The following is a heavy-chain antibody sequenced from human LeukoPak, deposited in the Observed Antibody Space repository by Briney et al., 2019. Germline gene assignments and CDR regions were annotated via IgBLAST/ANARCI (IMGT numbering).Heavy chain of an antibody. D-gene: IGHD3-10*01. CDR3: ASDPPQDYYSSGNLVH. CDR2: ISSSSSTI. J-gene: IGHJ4*02. Sequence: GGSLRLSCAASGFTFSSYSMNWVRQAPGKGLEWVSYISSSSSTIYYADSVKGRFTISRDNAKNSLYLQMYSLRADETAEYYGASDPPQDYYSSGNLVHWGQGTLVTVSS. V-gene: IGHV3-48*01. CDR1: GFTFSSYS.